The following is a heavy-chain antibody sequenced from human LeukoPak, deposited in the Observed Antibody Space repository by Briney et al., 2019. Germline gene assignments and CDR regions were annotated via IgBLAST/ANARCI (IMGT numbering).Heavy chain of an antibody. J-gene: IGHJ4*02. CDR3: ARSITIFRVTTL. CDR1: GGSISSYY. CDR2: IYTSGST. V-gene: IGHV4-4*07. D-gene: IGHD3-3*01. Sequence: SETLSLTCTVSGGSISSYYWSWIRQPAGKGLEWIGRIYTSGSTNYNPSLKSRVTISVDTSKNQFSLKLSSVTAADTAVYYCARSITIFRVTTLWGQGTLVTVSS.